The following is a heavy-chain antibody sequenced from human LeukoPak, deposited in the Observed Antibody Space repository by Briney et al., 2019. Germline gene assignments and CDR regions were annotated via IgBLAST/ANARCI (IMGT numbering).Heavy chain of an antibody. V-gene: IGHV4-39*07. Sequence: SETLSLTCTVSGGSISSSSYYWGWIRQPPGKGLEWIGSIYYSGSTYYNPSLKSRVTISVDTSKNQFSLKLSSVTAADTAVYYCARDPLLYCSGGSCYSDWGQGTLVTVSS. CDR1: GGSISSSSYY. CDR2: IYYSGST. J-gene: IGHJ4*02. CDR3: ARDPLLYCSGGSCYSD. D-gene: IGHD2-15*01.